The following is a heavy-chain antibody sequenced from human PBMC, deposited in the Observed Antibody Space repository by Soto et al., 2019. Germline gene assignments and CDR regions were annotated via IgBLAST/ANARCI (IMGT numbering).Heavy chain of an antibody. Sequence: GGSLRLSCAVSGFTFSTYVMYWVRQAPGKGLECVSSISGGGTTYYSDFVRGRFTISRDISKNTLYLQMNSLRADDTAVYYCAKDRKGAYCSGGTCYSADYWGQGTLVTVSS. CDR2: ISGGGTT. V-gene: IGHV3-23*01. J-gene: IGHJ4*02. CDR3: AKDRKGAYCSGGTCYSADY. CDR1: GFTFSTYV. D-gene: IGHD2-15*01.